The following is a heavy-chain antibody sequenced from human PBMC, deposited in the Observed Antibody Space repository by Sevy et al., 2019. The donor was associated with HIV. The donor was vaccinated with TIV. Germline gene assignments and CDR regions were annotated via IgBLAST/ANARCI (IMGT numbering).Heavy chain of an antibody. CDR1: GDSVSNNIAA. CDR3: ARGQNWGYDS. D-gene: IGHD7-27*01. V-gene: IGHV6-1*01. J-gene: IGHJ5*01. Sequence: SQTLSLTRAISGDSVSNNIAAWNWIRQSPSRGLEWRGRTYYKFEWDFVYAVSVKGRIVVSPDTSKNQFSLQLNSVNPDDTAVYYCARGQNWGYDSWGQGTLVTVSS. CDR2: TYYKFEWDF.